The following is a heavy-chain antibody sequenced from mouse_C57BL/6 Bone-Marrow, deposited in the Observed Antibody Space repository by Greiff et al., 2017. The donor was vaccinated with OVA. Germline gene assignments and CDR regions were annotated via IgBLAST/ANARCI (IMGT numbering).Heavy chain of an antibody. CDR3: ARERDDYEGAMDY. CDR1: GFTFSDYY. V-gene: IGHV5-16*01. J-gene: IGHJ4*01. Sequence: EVQVVESEGGLVQPGSSMKLSCTASGFTFSDYYMAWVRQVPEKGLEWVANINYDGSSTYYLDSLKSRFIISRDNAKNILYLQMSSLKSEDTATYYCARERDDYEGAMDYWGQGTSVTVSS. D-gene: IGHD2-4*01. CDR2: INYDGSST.